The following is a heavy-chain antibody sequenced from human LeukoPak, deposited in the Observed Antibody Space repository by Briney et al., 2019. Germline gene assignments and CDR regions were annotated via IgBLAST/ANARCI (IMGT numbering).Heavy chain of an antibody. CDR1: GFTVSSNY. CDR3: AAPSTVTTPHY. CDR2: ISGSGGST. J-gene: IGHJ4*02. D-gene: IGHD4-17*01. Sequence: GGSLRLSCAASGFTVSSNYMSWVRQAPGKGLEWVSAISGSGGSTYYADSVKGRFTISRDNSKNTLYLQMNSLRAEDTAVYYCAAPSTVTTPHYWGQGTLVTVSS. V-gene: IGHV3-23*01.